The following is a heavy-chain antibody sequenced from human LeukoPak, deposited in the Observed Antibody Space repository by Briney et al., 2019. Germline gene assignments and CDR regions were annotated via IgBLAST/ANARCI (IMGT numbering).Heavy chain of an antibody. CDR2: IRRDGSQI. CDR1: GFTFSNYW. J-gene: IGHJ3*02. Sequence: PGGSLRLSCAASGFTFSNYWITWVRQAPGKGLEWVANIRRDGSQIHYVDSVKGRFTISRDNAKNSLSLQMNSLRAEDTAIYYCARDDSPTLTGPAYYDAFDIWGPGTMVTVSS. D-gene: IGHD4-11*01. V-gene: IGHV3-7*01. CDR3: ARDDSPTLTGPAYYDAFDI.